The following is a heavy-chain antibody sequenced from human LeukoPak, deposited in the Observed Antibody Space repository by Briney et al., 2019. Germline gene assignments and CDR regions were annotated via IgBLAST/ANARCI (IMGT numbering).Heavy chain of an antibody. CDR1: GDSISNYY. CDR3: ARGITMVRGVIRWYFDL. CDR2: IYTSGST. Sequence: PSETLSLTCTVSGDSISNYYWSWIRQPAGKGLEWIGRIYTSGSTNYNPSLKSRVTISVDTSKNQFSLKLSSVTAADTAVYYCARGITMVRGVIRWYFDLWGRGTLVTVSS. D-gene: IGHD3-10*01. J-gene: IGHJ2*01. V-gene: IGHV4-4*07.